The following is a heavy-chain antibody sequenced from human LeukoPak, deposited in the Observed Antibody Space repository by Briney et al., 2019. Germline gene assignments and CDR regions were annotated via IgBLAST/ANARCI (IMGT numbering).Heavy chain of an antibody. Sequence: SETLSLTCAVSGYSITSSSWWGWIRQPPGKGPEWIGYIYHSGTTYYNPSLQSRVTMSVDTSKNQFSLKLSSVTAVDTAVYYCARLTYYFDYWGQGTLVTVSS. D-gene: IGHD3-16*01. CDR3: ARLTYYFDY. J-gene: IGHJ4*02. CDR1: GYSITSSSW. V-gene: IGHV4-28*01. CDR2: IYHSGTT.